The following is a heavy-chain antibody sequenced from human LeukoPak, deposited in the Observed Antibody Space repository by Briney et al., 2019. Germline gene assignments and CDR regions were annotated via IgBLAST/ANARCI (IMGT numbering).Heavy chain of an antibody. CDR3: AKEVGYCSSTSCSPLGH. CDR2: ISSSSSTI. V-gene: IGHV3-48*01. CDR1: GFTFSSYS. J-gene: IGHJ4*02. D-gene: IGHD2-2*01. Sequence: PGGSLRLSCAASGFTFSSYSMNWVRQAPGKGLEWVSYISSSSSTIYYADSVKGRFTLSRDNSKNTLYLQMNGLRAEDTAVYYCAKEVGYCSSTSCSPLGHWGQGTLVTVSS.